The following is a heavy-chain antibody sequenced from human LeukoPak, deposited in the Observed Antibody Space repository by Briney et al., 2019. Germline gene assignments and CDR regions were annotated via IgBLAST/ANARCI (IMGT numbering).Heavy chain of an antibody. CDR2: IYSGGST. V-gene: IGHV3-66*02. CDR1: GFTVGSNY. Sequence: GGSLRLSCAASGFTVGSNYMNWVRQAPGKGFEWVSSIYSGGSTDYADSVKGRFTISRDSFKNTVYLQMNSLRSDDTAVYFCAGNNYASGTFLVYWGQGTLVTVSS. J-gene: IGHJ4*02. D-gene: IGHD3-10*01. CDR3: AGNNYASGTFLVY.